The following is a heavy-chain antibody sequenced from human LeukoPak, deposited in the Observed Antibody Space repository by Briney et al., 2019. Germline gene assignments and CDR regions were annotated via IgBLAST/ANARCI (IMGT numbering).Heavy chain of an antibody. J-gene: IGHJ4*02. V-gene: IGHV4-59*01. Sequence: SETLSLTCTVSGGSISSYYWSWIRQPPGKGLEWIGYIYYNGSTNYNPSLKSRVTISVDTSKNQFSLKLSSVTAADTAVYYCARDQHGDYYFDYWGQGTLVTVSS. D-gene: IGHD4-17*01. CDR2: IYYNGST. CDR3: ARDQHGDYYFDY. CDR1: GGSISSYY.